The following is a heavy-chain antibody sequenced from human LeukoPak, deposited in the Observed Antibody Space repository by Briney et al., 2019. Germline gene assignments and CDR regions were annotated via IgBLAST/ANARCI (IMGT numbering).Heavy chain of an antibody. J-gene: IGHJ4*02. CDR2: ISSSSSYI. D-gene: IGHD3-22*01. Sequence: PGGSLRLSCAASGFTFSSYSMNWVRQAPGKGLEWVSSISSSSSYIYYADSVKGRSTISRDNAKNSLYLQMNSLRAEDTAVYYCARYSSGYYSDYFDYWGQGTLVTVSS. CDR3: ARYSSGYYSDYFDY. CDR1: GFTFSSYS. V-gene: IGHV3-21*01.